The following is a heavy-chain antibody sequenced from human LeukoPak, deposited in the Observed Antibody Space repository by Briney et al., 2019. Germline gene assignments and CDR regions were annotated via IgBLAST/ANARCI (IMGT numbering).Heavy chain of an antibody. Sequence: ASVKVSCKASGFIFTNYYMHWVRQAPGQGLEWMGLVNPAGTGTNYAQKFRGRVTMTKDTSTTTVYMESSSLKSEDTAVYYCAREESGGYFDYWGQGTLVTVSS. D-gene: IGHD2-8*02. CDR1: GFIFTNYY. J-gene: IGHJ4*02. CDR3: AREESGGYFDY. CDR2: VNPAGTGT. V-gene: IGHV1-46*01.